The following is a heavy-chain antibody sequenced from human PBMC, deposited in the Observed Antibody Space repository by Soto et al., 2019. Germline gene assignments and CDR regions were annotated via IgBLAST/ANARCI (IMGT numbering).Heavy chain of an antibody. CDR1: GGSISSSSYY. D-gene: IGHD3-22*01. CDR2: IYYSGST. CDR3: ARHGSEKYYDSSGYSTLFGY. Sequence: KPSETLSLTCTVSGGSISSSSYYWGWIRQPPGKGLEWIGSIYYSGSTYYNPSLKSRVTISVDTSKNQFSLKLSSVTAADTAVYYCARHGSEKYYDSSGYSTLFGYWGQGTLVTVSS. J-gene: IGHJ4*02. V-gene: IGHV4-39*01.